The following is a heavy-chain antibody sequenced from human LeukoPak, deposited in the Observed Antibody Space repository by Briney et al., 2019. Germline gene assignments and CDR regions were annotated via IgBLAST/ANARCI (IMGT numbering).Heavy chain of an antibody. J-gene: IGHJ4*02. V-gene: IGHV3-23*01. Sequence: GGSLRLSCAASGFTFSSYAMSWVRQAPGKGLEWVSAISGSGVSTYYADSVKGRFTISRDNSKNTLYLQMNSLRAEDTAVYYCAKDCSSSSCPTSDYWGQGTLVTVSS. D-gene: IGHD2-2*01. CDR3: AKDCSSSSCPTSDY. CDR2: ISGSGVST. CDR1: GFTFSSYA.